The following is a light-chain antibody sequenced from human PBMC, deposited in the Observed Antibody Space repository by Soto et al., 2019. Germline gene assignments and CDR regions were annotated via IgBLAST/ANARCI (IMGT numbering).Light chain of an antibody. CDR3: SSYRRSSTLVV. CDR1: SSDVGGYNY. CDR2: EVT. Sequence: QSALTQPASVSGSPGQSITISCTGTSSDVGGYNYVSWYQQHPGKAPKLMIYEVTNRPSGVSNRFYGSKSGNTASLTISGLQAEDEADYYCSSYRRSSTLVVFGGGTKLTVL. V-gene: IGLV2-14*01. J-gene: IGLJ2*01.